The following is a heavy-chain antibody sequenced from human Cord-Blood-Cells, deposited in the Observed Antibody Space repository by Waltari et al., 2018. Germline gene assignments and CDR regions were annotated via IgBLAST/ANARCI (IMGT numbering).Heavy chain of an antibody. CDR3: ARDGAFWSGYYPYDAFDI. Sequence: QVQLVQSGAEVKKPGSSVKVSCKASGGTFSSYAISWVRQAPGPGLEWMGGIIPIFGTANYAQKFQGRVTITADKSTSTAYMELSSLRSEDTAVYYCARDGAFWSGYYPYDAFDIWGQGTMVTVSS. CDR1: GGTFSSYA. V-gene: IGHV1-69*06. CDR2: IIPIFGTA. J-gene: IGHJ3*02. D-gene: IGHD3-3*01.